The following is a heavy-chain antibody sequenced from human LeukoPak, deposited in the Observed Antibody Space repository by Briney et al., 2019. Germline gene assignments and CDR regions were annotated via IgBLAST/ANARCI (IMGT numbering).Heavy chain of an antibody. CDR3: ARGTTDSSGYYPIGVHFDY. J-gene: IGHJ4*02. V-gene: IGHV4-34*01. D-gene: IGHD3-22*01. CDR1: GGSFSGYY. CDR2: INHSGST. Sequence: SETLSLTCAVYGGSFSGYYWSWIRQPPGKGLEWIGEINHSGSTNYNPSLKSRVTISVDTSKNQFSLKLSSVTAADTAVYYCARGTTDSSGYYPIGVHFDYWGQGTLVTVSS.